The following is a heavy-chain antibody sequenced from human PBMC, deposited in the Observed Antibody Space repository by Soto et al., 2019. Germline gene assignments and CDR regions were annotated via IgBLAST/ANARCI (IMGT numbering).Heavy chain of an antibody. CDR1: GDSITTYF. J-gene: IGHJ6*02. Sequence: SETLSLTCTVSGDSITTYFWSWIRQPPGKGREWIGHIYYSGRTKYSPSLKSRVTISVDTSNNQFSLKLSSVTAADTAVYYCARDWEGRGYYYGLDVWGQGTTVT. D-gene: IGHD1-26*01. CDR2: IYYSGRT. CDR3: ARDWEGRGYYYGLDV. V-gene: IGHV4-59*01.